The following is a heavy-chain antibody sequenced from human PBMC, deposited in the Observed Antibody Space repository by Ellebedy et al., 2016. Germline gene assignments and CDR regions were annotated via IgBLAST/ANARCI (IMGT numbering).Heavy chain of an antibody. CDR3: ARQLGWGRFDP. J-gene: IGHJ5*02. Sequence: GGSLRLSXAASGFAFSSYWMSWVRQAPGKGLEWVDNINQDGSKKNYVDYVKGRFTISRDNVNNSLYLQMNSLRAEDTAVYHCARQLGWGRFDPWGQGTLVTVSS. D-gene: IGHD3-16*01. V-gene: IGHV3-7*01. CDR1: GFAFSSYW. CDR2: INQDGSKK.